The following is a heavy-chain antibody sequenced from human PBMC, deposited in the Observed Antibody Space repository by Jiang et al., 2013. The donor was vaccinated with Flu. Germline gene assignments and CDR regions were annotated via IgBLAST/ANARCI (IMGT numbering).Heavy chain of an antibody. J-gene: IGHJ6*02. CDR3: ARGGYDILTGFNYYYYGMDV. D-gene: IGHD3-9*01. V-gene: IGHV3-21*01. CDR2: ISSSSSYI. CDR1: GFTFSSYS. Sequence: VQLVESGGGLVKPGGSLRLSCAASGFTFSSYSMNWVRQAPGKGLEWVSSISSSSSYIYYADSVKGRFTISRDNAKNSLYLQMNSLRAEDTAVYYCARGGYDILTGFNYYYYGMDVWGQGTTVTVSS.